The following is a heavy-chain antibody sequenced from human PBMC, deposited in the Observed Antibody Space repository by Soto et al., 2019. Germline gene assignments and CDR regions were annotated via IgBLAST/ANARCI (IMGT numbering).Heavy chain of an antibody. CDR2: VSASGLNT. CDR1: GFTFSTYA. Sequence: EVQLLESGGKLVQPGGSLTLSCAASGFTFSTYAMAWVRQAPGKGLEWVSGVSASGLNTDYADPVKGRFYISRDNSKKPLCLHMISLRAEDTALYSCAQDRPRGTSGYFFDYWGQGTRVTVSS. V-gene: IGHV3-23*01. D-gene: IGHD3-16*01. J-gene: IGHJ4*02. CDR3: AQDRPRGTSGYFFDY.